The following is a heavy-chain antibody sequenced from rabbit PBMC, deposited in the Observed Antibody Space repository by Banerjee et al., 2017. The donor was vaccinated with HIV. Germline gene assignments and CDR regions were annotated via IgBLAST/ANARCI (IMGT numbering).Heavy chain of an antibody. V-gene: IGHV1S40*01. CDR1: GFSFSNKYV. J-gene: IGHJ4*01. D-gene: IGHD4-1*01. CDR2: INTSSGNTVYA. CDR3: ARDLAGVIGWNFNL. Sequence: QSLEESGGDLVKPEGSLTLTCTASGFSFSNKYVMCWVRQAPGKGLEWIACINTSSGNTVYAVYASWAKGRFTISKTSSTTVTLQMTSLTAADTATYFCARDLAGVIGWNFNLWGPGTLVTVS.